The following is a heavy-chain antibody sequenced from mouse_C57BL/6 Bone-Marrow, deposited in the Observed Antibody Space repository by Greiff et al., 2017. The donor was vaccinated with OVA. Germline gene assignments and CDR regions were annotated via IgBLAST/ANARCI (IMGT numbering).Heavy chain of an antibody. CDR2: ISYDGSN. D-gene: IGHD1-1*01. V-gene: IGHV3-6*01. Sequence: EVKLMESGPGLVKPSQSLSLTCSVTGYSITSGYYWNWIRQFPGNKLEWMGYISYDGSNNYNPSLKNRISITRDTSKNQFFLKLNSVTTEDTATYYCAREGYYGSSLHFDYWGQGTTLTVSS. J-gene: IGHJ2*01. CDR3: AREGYYGSSLHFDY. CDR1: GYSITSGYY.